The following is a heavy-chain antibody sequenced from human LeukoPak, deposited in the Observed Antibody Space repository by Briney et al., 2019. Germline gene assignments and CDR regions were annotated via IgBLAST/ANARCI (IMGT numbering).Heavy chain of an antibody. Sequence: GGSLRLSCAASGFTFDDYGMSWVRQAPGKGLEWVSGINWNGGSTGYADSVKGRFTISRDNAKNSLYLQMNSLRAEDTALYYCARAFLAVAGTSAFDIWGQGTLVTVSS. CDR1: GFTFDDYG. D-gene: IGHD6-19*01. J-gene: IGHJ4*02. V-gene: IGHV3-20*04. CDR3: ARAFLAVAGTSAFDI. CDR2: INWNGGST.